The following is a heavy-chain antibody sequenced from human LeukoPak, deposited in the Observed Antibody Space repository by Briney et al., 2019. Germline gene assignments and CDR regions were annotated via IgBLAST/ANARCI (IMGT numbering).Heavy chain of an antibody. CDR1: GFTFSSYS. V-gene: IGHV3-66*01. D-gene: IGHD2-15*01. J-gene: IGHJ4*02. CDR3: ARAYWSYFDY. CDR2: IYSGGST. Sequence: PGGSLRLSCAASGFTFSSYSMNWVRQAPGKGLEWVSVIYSGGSTYYADSVKGRFTISRDNSKNTLYLQMNSLRAEDTAVYYCARAYWSYFDYWGQGTLVTVSS.